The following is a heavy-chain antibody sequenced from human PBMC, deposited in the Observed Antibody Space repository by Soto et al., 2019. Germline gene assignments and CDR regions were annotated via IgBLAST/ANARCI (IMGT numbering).Heavy chain of an antibody. CDR1: GFTFSSYG. V-gene: IGHV3-30*18. Sequence: PGGSLRLSCAASGFTFSSYGMHWVRQAPGKGLEWVAVLSYDGSNKYYADSVKGRFTISRENSKKTLYLQMNSLRAEDTAVYYCAKDGGGGQHIAAADTYVWYYFDYWGQGTLVTVSS. D-gene: IGHD6-13*01. CDR3: AKDGGGGQHIAAADTYVWYYFDY. J-gene: IGHJ4*02. CDR2: LSYDGSNK.